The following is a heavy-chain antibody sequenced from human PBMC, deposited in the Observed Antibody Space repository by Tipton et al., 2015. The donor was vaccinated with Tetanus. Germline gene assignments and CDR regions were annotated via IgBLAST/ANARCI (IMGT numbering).Heavy chain of an antibody. CDR2: INPNSGGT. CDR1: GYTFTGYY. V-gene: IGHV1-2*02. D-gene: IGHD4-11*01. Sequence: QSGPEVKKPGASVKVSCKASGYTFTGYYMHWVRQAPGQGLEWMGWINPNSGGTNYAQKFQGRVTMTRDTSISTAYMELSRLRSDDTAVYYCARVSRDYRDYYYYYGMDVWGQGTTVTVSS. CDR3: ARVSRDYRDYYYYYGMDV. J-gene: IGHJ6*02.